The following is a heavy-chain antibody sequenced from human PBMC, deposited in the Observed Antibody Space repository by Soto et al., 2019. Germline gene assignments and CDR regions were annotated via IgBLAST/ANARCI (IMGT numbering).Heavy chain of an antibody. CDR2: FDPEDGET. V-gene: IGHV1-24*01. D-gene: IGHD3-10*01. Sequence: ASVKVSCKVSGYTLTELSMHWVRQAPGKGLEWMGGFDPEDGETIYAQKFQGRVTMTEDTSTDTAYIELSSLRSEDTAVYYCATFSRMVQRKIFDYWGQGTLVTVSS. J-gene: IGHJ4*02. CDR1: GYTLTELS. CDR3: ATFSRMVQRKIFDY.